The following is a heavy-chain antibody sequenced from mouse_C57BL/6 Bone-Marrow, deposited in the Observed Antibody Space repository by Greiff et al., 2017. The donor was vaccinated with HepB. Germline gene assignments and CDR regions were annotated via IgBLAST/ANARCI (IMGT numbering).Heavy chain of an antibody. CDR3: ARRRGLLRISYYYAMDY. D-gene: IGHD1-1*01. CDR2: IYPRSGNT. V-gene: IGHV1-81*01. J-gene: IGHJ4*01. CDR1: GYTFTSYG. Sequence: QVQLQQSGAELARPGASVKLSCKASGYTFTSYGISWVKKRTGQSLEWIGEIYPRSGNTYYNEKFKGKATLTADKSSSTAYMELRSLTSEDSAVYFCARRRGLLRISYYYAMDYWGQGTSVTVSS.